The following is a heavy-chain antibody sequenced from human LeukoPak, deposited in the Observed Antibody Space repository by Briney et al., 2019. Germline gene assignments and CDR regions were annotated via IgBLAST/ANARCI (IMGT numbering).Heavy chain of an antibody. J-gene: IGHJ5*02. D-gene: IGHD3-9*01. CDR1: GFTLSSYA. Sequence: GGSLRLSCAASGFTLSSYAMSWVRQAPGKGLEWVSAISGSGGSTYYADSVKGRFTISRDNSKNTLYLQMNSLRAEDTAVYYCARGYDILTGNWFDPWGQGTLVTVSS. CDR2: ISGSGGST. V-gene: IGHV3-23*01. CDR3: ARGYDILTGNWFDP.